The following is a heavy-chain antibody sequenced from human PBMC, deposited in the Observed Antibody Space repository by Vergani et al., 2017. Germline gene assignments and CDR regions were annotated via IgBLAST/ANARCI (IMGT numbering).Heavy chain of an antibody. V-gene: IGHV4-31*03. Sequence: QVQLQESGPGLVKPSQTLSLTCTVSGGSISSGGYYWSWIRQHPGKGLEWIGYIYYSGSTYYNPSLKSRVTISVDTSKNQFSLKLSSVTAADTAVYYCANPVAPYYYYYGMDVWGQGTTVTVSS. CDR1: GGSISSGGYY. CDR3: ANPVAPYYYYYGMDV. J-gene: IGHJ6*02. D-gene: IGHD4-23*01. CDR2: IYYSGST.